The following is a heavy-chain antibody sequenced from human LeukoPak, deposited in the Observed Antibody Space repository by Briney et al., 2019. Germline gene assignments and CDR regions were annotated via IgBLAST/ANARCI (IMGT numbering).Heavy chain of an antibody. CDR1: GFSFSTYA. Sequence: GGSLRLSCAASGFSFSTYAMNWVRQSPGRGLEWVSSISSSSSYIYYADSVKGRFTISRDNAKNSLYLQMNSLRAEDTALYYCARSYDSSGYQYYFDYWGQGTLVTVSS. J-gene: IGHJ4*02. CDR2: ISSSSSYI. V-gene: IGHV3-21*04. CDR3: ARSYDSSGYQYYFDY. D-gene: IGHD3-22*01.